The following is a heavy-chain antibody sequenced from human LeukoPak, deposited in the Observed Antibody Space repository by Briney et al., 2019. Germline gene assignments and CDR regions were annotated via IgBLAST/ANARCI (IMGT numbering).Heavy chain of an antibody. V-gene: IGHV4-61*01. D-gene: IGHD5-12*01. CDR2: IYYSGST. CDR1: GGSISSSSYY. CDR3: ARDPRGYSGYDYYFDY. Sequence: SETLSLTCSVSGGSISSSSYYWSWIRQPPGKGLEWIGYIYYSGSTNYNPSLKSRVTISVDTSKNQFSLKLSSVTAADTAVYYCARDPRGYSGYDYYFDYWGQGTLVTVSS. J-gene: IGHJ4*02.